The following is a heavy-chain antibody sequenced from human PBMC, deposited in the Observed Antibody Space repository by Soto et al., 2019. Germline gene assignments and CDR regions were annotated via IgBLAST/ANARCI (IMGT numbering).Heavy chain of an antibody. D-gene: IGHD3-10*01. CDR1: GFTFSSYW. CDR3: ARDRGSRRGWFDP. J-gene: IGHJ5*02. V-gene: IGHV3-7*01. CDR2: IKQDGSEK. Sequence: GGSLRLSCAASGFTFSSYWMSWVRQAPGKGLEWVANIKQDGSEKYYVDSVKGRFTIPRDNAKNSLYLQMNSLRAEDTAVYYCARDRGSRRGWFDPWGQGTLVTVSS.